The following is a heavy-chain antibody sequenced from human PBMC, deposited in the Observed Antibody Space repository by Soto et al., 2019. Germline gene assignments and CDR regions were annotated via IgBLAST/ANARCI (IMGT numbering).Heavy chain of an antibody. CDR2: IGRGGNT. J-gene: IGHJ4*02. D-gene: IGHD3-22*01. Sequence: GGSLRLSCAASGFTFSNYDFHWVRQLRGKGLEWVSAIGRGGNTYYPDSVKGRFTISREDAKSSLYLQMNSLRAEDTAVYYCAALIVVVMYPDYWGQGTLVTVSS. V-gene: IGHV3-13*04. CDR1: GFTFSNYD. CDR3: AALIVVVMYPDY.